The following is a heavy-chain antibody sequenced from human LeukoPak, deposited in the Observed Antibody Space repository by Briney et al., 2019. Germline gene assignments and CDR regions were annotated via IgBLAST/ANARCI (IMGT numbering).Heavy chain of an antibody. V-gene: IGHV4-39*01. CDR2: MHYSGIT. J-gene: IGHJ4*02. Sequence: SETLSLTCIVSGGSISSGSHYWGWIRQPPGKGLEWTGSMHYSGITYYNPSLTSRVTISVDTSKNQFSLRLTSVTAADTAVYYCARYPYSDSGVWQAFDSWGQGTLVTVSS. CDR1: GGSISSGSHY. D-gene: IGHD5-12*01. CDR3: ARYPYSDSGVWQAFDS.